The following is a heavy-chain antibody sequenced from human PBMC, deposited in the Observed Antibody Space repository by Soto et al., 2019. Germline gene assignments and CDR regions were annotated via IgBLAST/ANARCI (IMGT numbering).Heavy chain of an antibody. Sequence: ASVKVSCKASGYTFTGYYMHWVRQAPGQGLEWMGWINPNSGGTNYAQKFQGWVTMTRDTSISTAYMELSRLRSDDTAVYYCARDQLDSSSYYYYGMAVWGQGTTVTVSS. CDR3: ARDQLDSSSYYYYGMAV. D-gene: IGHD3-22*01. CDR2: INPNSGGT. V-gene: IGHV1-2*04. J-gene: IGHJ6*02. CDR1: GYTFTGYY.